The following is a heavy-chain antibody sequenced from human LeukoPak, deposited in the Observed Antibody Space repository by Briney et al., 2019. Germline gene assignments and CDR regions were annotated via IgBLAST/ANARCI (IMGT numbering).Heavy chain of an antibody. V-gene: IGHV3-33*01. CDR2: IWYDGSNK. D-gene: IGHD1-1*01. Sequence: PGGSLRLSCAASGFTFSSYGMHWVRQAPGKGLEWVAVIWYDGSNKYYADSVKGRFTISRDNSKNTLFLQMNSLRAEDMAVYYCARCAERIHDPENYFDYWGQGTLVTVSS. J-gene: IGHJ4*02. CDR1: GFTFSSYG. CDR3: ARCAERIHDPENYFDY.